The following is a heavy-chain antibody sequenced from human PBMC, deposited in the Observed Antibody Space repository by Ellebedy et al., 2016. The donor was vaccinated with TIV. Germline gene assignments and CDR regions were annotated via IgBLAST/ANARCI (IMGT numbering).Heavy chain of an antibody. CDR2: IIPIFGAT. CDR1: GGTFSRYA. D-gene: IGHD3-9*01. J-gene: IGHJ4*02. CDR3: ARRYFVWLWLDF. Sequence: SVKVSXXASGGTFSRYAISWVRQAPGQGLEWMGGIIPIFGATKYAQKFQGRVTITADESTSTAYMELSSLRSEDTAVYYCARRYFVWLWLDFWGQGTLVTVSS. V-gene: IGHV1-69*13.